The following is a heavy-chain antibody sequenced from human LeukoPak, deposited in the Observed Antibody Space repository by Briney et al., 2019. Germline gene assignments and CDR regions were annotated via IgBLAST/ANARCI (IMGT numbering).Heavy chain of an antibody. V-gene: IGHV3-11*04. CDR2: IRSSGNTI. Sequence: GGSLRLSCAASGFTFSDYSMSWIRQAPGKGLEWVSYIRSSGNTIYYADSVKGRFTISRDNAKNSLYLQMNSLRAEDTAVYYCARGGDSFDYWGQGTLVTVSS. CDR1: GFTFSDYS. CDR3: ARGGDSFDY. J-gene: IGHJ4*02.